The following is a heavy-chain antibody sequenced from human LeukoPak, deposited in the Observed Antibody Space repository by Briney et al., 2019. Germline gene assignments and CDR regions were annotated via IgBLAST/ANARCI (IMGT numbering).Heavy chain of an antibody. V-gene: IGHV3-7*01. D-gene: IGHD2-15*01. CDR2: IKKDGSEK. CDR1: GFTFSSYW. J-gene: IGHJ4*02. CDR3: AKDCSGGSCYSD. Sequence: SGGSLRLSCAASGFTFSSYWMSWVRQAPGKGLEWVANIKKDGSEKYYVDSVKGRFTISRDNSKNTLYLQMNSLRAEDTAVYYCAKDCSGGSCYSDWGQGTLVTVSS.